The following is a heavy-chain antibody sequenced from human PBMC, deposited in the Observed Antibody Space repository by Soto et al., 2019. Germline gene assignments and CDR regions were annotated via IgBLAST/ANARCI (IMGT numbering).Heavy chain of an antibody. CDR2: INSDGSNK. Sequence: GGSLRLSCAASGFTFTHYRIHWVRQPPGKGLEWVGRINSDGSNKYYADSVKGRFTISRDNSKNTLYLQMNSLRAEDTAVYYCARDESVGPNYVLDYWGQGTLVTVSS. CDR3: ARDESVGPNYVLDY. D-gene: IGHD3-10*02. V-gene: IGHV3-30*01. CDR1: GFTFTHYR. J-gene: IGHJ4*02.